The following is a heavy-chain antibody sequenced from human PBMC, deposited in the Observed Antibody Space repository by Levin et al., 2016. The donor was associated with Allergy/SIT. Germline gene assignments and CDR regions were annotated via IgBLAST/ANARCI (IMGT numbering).Heavy chain of an antibody. CDR2: INPDSGVT. V-gene: IGHV1-2*02. CDR3: ARTFGDVVGTIGRDY. Sequence: ASVKVSCKTSGYTFTDFYLHWVRQAPGQGLEWMGWINPDSGVTNYAQKFQGRVTMTRDTSISTAYMELNRLRSDDAAVYYCARTFGDVVGTIGRDYWGQGSLVTVSS. D-gene: IGHD5-12*01. J-gene: IGHJ4*02. CDR1: GYTFTDFY.